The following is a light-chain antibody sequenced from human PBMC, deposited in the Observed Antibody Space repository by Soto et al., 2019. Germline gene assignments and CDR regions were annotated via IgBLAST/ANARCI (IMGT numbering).Light chain of an antibody. CDR3: QTCGTDFSVV. Sequence: LVLTQSPSASASLGASVKLTCTLSSGHSSYAIAWHQQQPEKGPRYLMKLNSDGSHNKGDGIPDRFSGSSSGAERYLTISSLEAEDEADYYCQTCGTDFSVVFVGGTKLTVL. CDR1: SGHSSYA. V-gene: IGLV4-69*01. J-gene: IGLJ2*01. CDR2: LNSDGSH.